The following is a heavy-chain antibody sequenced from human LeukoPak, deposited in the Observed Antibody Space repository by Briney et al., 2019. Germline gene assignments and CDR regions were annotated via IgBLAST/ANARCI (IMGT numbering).Heavy chain of an antibody. V-gene: IGHV4-34*01. D-gene: IGHD3-16*02. CDR2: INHSGST. Sequence: SETLSLTCAVYGGSFSGYYWSWIRQPPGKGLEWIGEINHSGSTNYNPSLKSRVTISVDTSKNQFSLKLSSVTAADTAVYYCARARGDYVWGSYRYGQPLFDYWGQGTLVTVSS. J-gene: IGHJ4*02. CDR3: ARARGDYVWGSYRYGQPLFDY. CDR1: GGSFSGYY.